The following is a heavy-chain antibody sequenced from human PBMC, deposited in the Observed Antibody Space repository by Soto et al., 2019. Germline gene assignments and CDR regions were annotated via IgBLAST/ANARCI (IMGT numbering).Heavy chain of an antibody. D-gene: IGHD2-15*01. CDR2: IWYDESHR. CDR3: ARDSSGGDAYPDY. J-gene: IGHJ4*02. Sequence: QVRLVESGGGVVQPGRSLRLSCAASGFSFSSYGMHWVRQAPGKGLEWVAGIWYDESHRYFADSVKGRFTISRDSSKKTLYLQMSSLRAEDTAVYYCARDSSGGDAYPDYWGQGTQVTVSS. CDR1: GFSFSSYG. V-gene: IGHV3-33*08.